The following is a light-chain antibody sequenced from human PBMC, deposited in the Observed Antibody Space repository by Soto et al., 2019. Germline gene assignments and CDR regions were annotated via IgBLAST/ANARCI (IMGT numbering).Light chain of an antibody. V-gene: IGKV1-39*01. J-gene: IGKJ1*01. CDR1: QNINNF. CDR3: QQTYSSPRT. CDR2: AAS. Sequence: DIQMTQSPSSLSASVGDRVAITCRASQNINNFLNWYQQKPGKAPRLLISAASSLQSGVPSRFSGSGSGTDFTLTISSLQPEDFASYYCQQTYSSPRTFGQGTKVEIK.